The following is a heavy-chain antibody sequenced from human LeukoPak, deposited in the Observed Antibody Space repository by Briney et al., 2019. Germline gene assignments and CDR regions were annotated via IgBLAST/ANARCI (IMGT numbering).Heavy chain of an antibody. J-gene: IGHJ6*02. V-gene: IGHV1-2*02. Sequence: ASVKVSCKASGYTFTGYYIHWVRQAPGQGLEWMGWIDPNSGGTIYAQKFQGRVTMTRDTSISTAYMELSRLRSDDTAVYYRARDPSRYYGSGSYYSFMDVWGQGTTVTVSS. CDR3: ARDPSRYYGSGSYYSFMDV. CDR1: GYTFTGYY. CDR2: IDPNSGGT. D-gene: IGHD3-10*01.